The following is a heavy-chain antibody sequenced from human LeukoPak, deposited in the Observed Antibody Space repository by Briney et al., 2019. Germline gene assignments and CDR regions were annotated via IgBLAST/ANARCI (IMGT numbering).Heavy chain of an antibody. CDR2: IKSDGTYR. V-gene: IGHV3-74*01. Sequence: GGSLRLSCAASGFTFSSHWMHWVRQAPGKGLVCVVRIKSDGTYRDYGDSVRGRFTISRDNAKDTLYLQMNSLRAEDTAVYYCVRDDRSYGVDYWGQGTPVTVSS. J-gene: IGHJ4*02. CDR3: VRDDRSYGVDY. CDR1: GFTFSSHW. D-gene: IGHD4-17*01.